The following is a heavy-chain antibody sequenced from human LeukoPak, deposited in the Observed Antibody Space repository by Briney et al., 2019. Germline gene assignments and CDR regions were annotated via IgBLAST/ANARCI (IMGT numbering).Heavy chain of an antibody. CDR2: IYPGDSDT. J-gene: IGHJ6*02. V-gene: IGHV5-51*04. CDR3: ATSTGRTIGGVIVTDYYDGMDV. CDR1: GYSFTSYW. Sequence: GESLKISCKGSGYSFTSYWIGWVRQMPGKGLEWMGIIYPGDSDTRYSPSFQGQVTISADKPISTAYLQWSSLKASDTAMYYCATSTGRTIGGVIVTDYYDGMDVWGQGTPVTVSS. D-gene: IGHD3-16*02.